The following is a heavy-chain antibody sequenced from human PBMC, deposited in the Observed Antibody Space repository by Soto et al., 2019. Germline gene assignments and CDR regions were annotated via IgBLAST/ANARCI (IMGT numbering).Heavy chain of an antibody. V-gene: IGHV3-30-3*01. J-gene: IGHJ4*02. CDR2: ISYDGSNK. CDR1: GFTFSSYA. CDR3: ARGTSVVRYFDWLFSPLDY. D-gene: IGHD3-9*01. Sequence: PGGSLRLSCAASGFTFSSYAMHWVRQAPGKGLEWVAVISYDGSNKYYADSVKGRFTISRDNSKNTLYLQMNSLRAEDTAVYYCARGTSVVRYFDWLFSPLDYWGQGTLVTVSS.